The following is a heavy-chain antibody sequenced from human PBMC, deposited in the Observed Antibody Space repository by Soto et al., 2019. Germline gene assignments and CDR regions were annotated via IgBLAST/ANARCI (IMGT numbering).Heavy chain of an antibody. V-gene: IGHV4-30-4*01. CDR3: ARGRLRYFDWLLS. CDR1: GGSISSGDYY. J-gene: IGHJ4*02. CDR2: IYYSGST. Sequence: SETLSLTCTVSGGSISSGDYYWSWIRQPPGKGLEWIGYIYYSGSTYYNPSLKSRVTISVDTSKNQFSLELSSVTAADTAVYYCARGRLRYFDWLLSWGQGTLVTVSS. D-gene: IGHD3-9*01.